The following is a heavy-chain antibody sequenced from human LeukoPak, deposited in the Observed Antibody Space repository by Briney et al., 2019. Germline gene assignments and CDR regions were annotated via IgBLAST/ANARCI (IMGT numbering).Heavy chain of an antibody. D-gene: IGHD5-18*01. Sequence: PGRSLRLSCAASGFTFSSYALHWVRQAPGKGLEWVAVLSYDGSNKYYADSVKGRFTISRDNSKNTLYLQMNSLRAEDTAVYYCARVSDTPYRLYGMDVWGQGTTVTVSS. CDR3: ARVSDTPYRLYGMDV. CDR2: LSYDGSNK. V-gene: IGHV3-30-3*01. CDR1: GFTFSSYA. J-gene: IGHJ6*02.